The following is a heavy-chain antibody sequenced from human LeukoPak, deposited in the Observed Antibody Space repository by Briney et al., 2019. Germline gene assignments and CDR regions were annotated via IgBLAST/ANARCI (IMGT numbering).Heavy chain of an antibody. CDR2: IIPILGIA. Sequence: ASVKVSCKASGGTFSSYAISWVRQAPGQGLEWMGRIIPILGIANYAQKFQGRVTITADKFTSTAYMELSSLRSEDTAVYYCARDPGLPSTTEFDYWGQGTLVTVSS. J-gene: IGHJ4*02. V-gene: IGHV1-69*04. CDR3: ARDPGLPSTTEFDY. D-gene: IGHD1-1*01. CDR1: GGTFSSYA.